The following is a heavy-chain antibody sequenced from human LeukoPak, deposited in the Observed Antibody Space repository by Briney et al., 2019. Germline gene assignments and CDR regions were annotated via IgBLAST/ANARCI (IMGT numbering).Heavy chain of an antibody. V-gene: IGHV4-39*01. CDR1: GGSISSSSYY. CDR2: IYYSGST. D-gene: IGHD2-2*01. CDR3: ARQGVRGIVVVPAAKGALDYFDY. Sequence: PSETLSLTCTVSGGSISSSSYYWGWIRQPPGKGLEWIGSIYYSGSTYYNPSLKSRVTISVDTSKNQFPLKLSSVTAADTAVYYCARQGVRGIVVVPAAKGALDYFDYWGQGTLVTVSS. J-gene: IGHJ4*02.